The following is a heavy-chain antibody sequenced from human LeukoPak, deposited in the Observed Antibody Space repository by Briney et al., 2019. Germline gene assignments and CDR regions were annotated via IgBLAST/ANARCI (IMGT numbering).Heavy chain of an antibody. D-gene: IGHD1-1*01. V-gene: IGHV3-64D*06. Sequence: GGSLRLSCSASGFTFSSYVMQWVRQAPGKGLEYVSAIRSDGGSTYYADSMKGRFTISRDNSKNTLYLQMSSLRAEDTGGYYCEAGTPAENFDYWGQGTLVTVSS. CDR1: GFTFSSYV. CDR2: IRSDGGST. CDR3: EAGTPAENFDY. J-gene: IGHJ4*02.